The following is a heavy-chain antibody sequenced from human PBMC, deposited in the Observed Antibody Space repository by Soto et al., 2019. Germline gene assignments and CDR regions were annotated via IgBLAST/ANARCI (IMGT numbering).Heavy chain of an antibody. J-gene: IGHJ4*02. V-gene: IGHV4-59*08. CDR3: ARQDARYSSFWHFDY. CDR1: VDSINSYY. D-gene: IGHD6-19*01. CDR2: IYYSGST. Sequence: QVQLQESGPGLVKPSETLSLTCTVSVDSINSYYWNWIRQPPGKGLEWIGYIYYSGSTNYNPSLKSRAVMSIDTSKNQFSLRLSSVTAADTAVYYCARQDARYSSFWHFDYWGQGTLVTVSS.